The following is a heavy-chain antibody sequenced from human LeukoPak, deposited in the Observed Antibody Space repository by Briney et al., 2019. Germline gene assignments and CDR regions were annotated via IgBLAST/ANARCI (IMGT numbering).Heavy chain of an antibody. J-gene: IGHJ4*02. CDR3: ARMDIGLVRD. CDR2: IKRDGSEK. Sequence: GGSLRLSCAASGFTFSSYSMNWVRQAPGKGLEWVANIKRDGSEKYYVDSVKGRFTISRDNAKNSLSLQMNSLRAEDTAVYYCARMDIGLVRDWGQGTLVTVSS. V-gene: IGHV3-7*01. D-gene: IGHD3-10*01. CDR1: GFTFSSYS.